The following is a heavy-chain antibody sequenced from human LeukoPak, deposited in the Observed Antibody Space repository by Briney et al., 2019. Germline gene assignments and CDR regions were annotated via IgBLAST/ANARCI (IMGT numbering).Heavy chain of an antibody. V-gene: IGHV5-51*01. CDR2: IYPGDSDT. CDR1: GYSFTSYW. Sequence: GAALEISFKGSGYSFTSYWIGWVRPMPGKGGEWMGIIYPGDSDTRYSPSFQGQVNISADKSITTAYLQWSSLKASDTAMYYCARLKYYYDSSGYYLDYWGQGTLVTVSS. D-gene: IGHD3-22*01. CDR3: ARLKYYYDSSGYYLDY. J-gene: IGHJ4*02.